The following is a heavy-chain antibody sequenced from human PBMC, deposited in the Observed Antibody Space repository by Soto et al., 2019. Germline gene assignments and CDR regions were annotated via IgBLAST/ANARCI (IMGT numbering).Heavy chain of an antibody. D-gene: IGHD2-2*01. V-gene: IGHV4-30-4*01. CDR1: GGSISSGDYY. CDR2: IYYSGST. CDR3: ARLGGYCSSTSCYGYYGMDV. Sequence: SSETLSLTCTVSGGSISSGDYYWSWIRQPPGKGLEWIGYIYYSGSTYYNPSLKSRVTISVDTSKNQFSLKVSSVTAADTALYYFARLGGYCSSTSCYGYYGMDVWGQGTTVT. J-gene: IGHJ6*02.